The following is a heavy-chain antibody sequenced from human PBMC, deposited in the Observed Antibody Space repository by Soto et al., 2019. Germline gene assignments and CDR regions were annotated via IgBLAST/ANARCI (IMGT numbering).Heavy chain of an antibody. CDR2: TFYAGNT. J-gene: IGHJ5*02. V-gene: IGHV4-39*01. CDR1: GGSISSSRSY. CDR3: ARQAAAPGIDLWFDP. Sequence: QLQLQESGPGLVKPSETLSLTCNVSGGSISSSRSYWAWFRQPPGQELEWIATTFYAGNTYYNPSLKNRVTVSVDTSKNQFSLKLDSVTAADTAVYYCARQAAAPGIDLWFDPWGQGTLVTVSS. D-gene: IGHD6-13*01.